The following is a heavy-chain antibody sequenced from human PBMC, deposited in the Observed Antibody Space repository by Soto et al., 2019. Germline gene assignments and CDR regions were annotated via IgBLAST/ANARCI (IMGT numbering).Heavy chain of an antibody. CDR1: GFTFSSYA. Sequence: EVQLLESGGGLVQPGGSLRLSCAASGFTFSSYAMRWVRQAPGKGLEWVSAVNGSGGSTYYADSVKGRFTISSVNPKITLYLQMKSLRAEHTVVYYCARRGSGSYYNYGGQGTLVTASS. D-gene: IGHD1-26*01. J-gene: IGHJ4*02. V-gene: IGHV3-23*01. CDR2: VNGSGGST. CDR3: ARRGSGSYYNY.